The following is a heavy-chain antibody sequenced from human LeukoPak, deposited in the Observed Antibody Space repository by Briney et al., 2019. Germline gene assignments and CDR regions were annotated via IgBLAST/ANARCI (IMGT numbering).Heavy chain of an antibody. CDR2: ISYDGSTK. Sequence: PGRSLRPSCAASGSIFSSHGLHWFRQAPGKGPGGGAVISYDGSTKYYADSVKGRLTISRDNSRNTVYLQMNSLRAEDTAVYYCAKEACGGSCTSDYFDYWGQGTLVAVSS. CDR1: GSIFSSHG. J-gene: IGHJ4*02. CDR3: AKEACGGSCTSDYFDY. V-gene: IGHV3-30*18. D-gene: IGHD2-15*01.